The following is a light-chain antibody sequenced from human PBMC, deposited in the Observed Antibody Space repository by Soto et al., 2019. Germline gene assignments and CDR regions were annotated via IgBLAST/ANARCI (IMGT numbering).Light chain of an antibody. J-gene: IGKJ1*01. CDR2: LGS. CDR1: QSLLHSNGYNY. CDR3: LQALNSHRT. Sequence: DIVMTHSPLSLPVTPGEPASISCRSSQSLLHSNGYNYLDWYLQKPGQSPQLLIYLGSNRSSGVPDRFSGSGSGKDFTLKISRVEAEDVRAYYCLQALNSHRTFGQGIKVEIX. V-gene: IGKV2-28*01.